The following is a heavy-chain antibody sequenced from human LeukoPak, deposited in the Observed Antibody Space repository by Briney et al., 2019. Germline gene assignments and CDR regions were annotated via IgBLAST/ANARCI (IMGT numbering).Heavy chain of an antibody. Sequence: SGGSLRLSCAASGFTFSSYWMSWVRQAPGKGLEWVSAISASGGSTYYADSVKGRFTISRDKSKNTLYLQMNSLRAEDTAVYYCAKVSDPLGYCGSSSCYRTFDYWGQGTLVTVSS. CDR2: ISASGGST. V-gene: IGHV3-23*01. CDR1: GFTFSSYW. D-gene: IGHD2-2*02. J-gene: IGHJ4*02. CDR3: AKVSDPLGYCGSSSCYRTFDY.